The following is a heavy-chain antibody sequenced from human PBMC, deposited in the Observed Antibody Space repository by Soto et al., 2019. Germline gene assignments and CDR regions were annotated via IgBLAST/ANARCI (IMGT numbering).Heavy chain of an antibody. J-gene: IGHJ3*02. CDR2: ISWNSGSI. V-gene: IGHV3-9*01. D-gene: IGHD3-10*01. CDR3: AKEGWFGEQGAFDI. Sequence: EVQLVESGGGLVQPGRSLRLSCAASGFTFDDYAMHWVRQAPGKGLEWVSGISWNSGSIGYADSVKGRFTISRDNAKNSLYLQMNSLRAEDTALYYCAKEGWFGEQGAFDIWGQGTMVTVSS. CDR1: GFTFDDYA.